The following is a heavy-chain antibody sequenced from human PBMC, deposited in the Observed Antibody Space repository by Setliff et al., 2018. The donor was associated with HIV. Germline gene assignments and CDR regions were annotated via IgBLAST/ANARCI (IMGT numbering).Heavy chain of an antibody. CDR2: IDWDDNK. CDR1: GGSISSYY. J-gene: IGHJ4*02. V-gene: IGHV2-70*12. D-gene: IGHD6-19*01. Sequence: TLSLTCTVSGGSISSYYWSWIRQPPGKGLESIARIDWDDNKFYSTSLKTRLTITKDTSKNQVLLTMTNMDPLDTATYYCAHNHLAVAGSHYFDYWGQGTLVTVSS. CDR3: AHNHLAVAGSHYFDY.